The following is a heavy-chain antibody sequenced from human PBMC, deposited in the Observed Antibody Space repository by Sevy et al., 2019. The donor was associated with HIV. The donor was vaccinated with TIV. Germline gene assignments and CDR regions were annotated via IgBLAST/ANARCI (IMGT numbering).Heavy chain of an antibody. Sequence: GGSLRLSCAASGFTFRSYAMSWVRQAPGKGLEWVSAISGSGGSTYYADSVKGRFTISRDNSKNTLYLQMNSLRAEDTAVYYCARSNYYDSSGYKYYFDYWGQGTLVTVSS. V-gene: IGHV3-23*01. D-gene: IGHD3-22*01. CDR2: ISGSGGST. CDR3: ARSNYYDSSGYKYYFDY. CDR1: GFTFRSYA. J-gene: IGHJ4*02.